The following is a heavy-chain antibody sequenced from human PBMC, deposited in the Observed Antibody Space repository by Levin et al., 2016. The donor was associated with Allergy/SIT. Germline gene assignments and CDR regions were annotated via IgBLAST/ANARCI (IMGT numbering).Heavy chain of an antibody. Sequence: WIRQPPGKGLEWVAFIWHDGTNKDFADSVKGRFTISRDNSKNTLHLQMNSLRVEDTAVYYCARVVRDGSGSYYSYYYYYYMDVWGKGITVTVSS. V-gene: IGHV3-33*01. D-gene: IGHD3-10*01. J-gene: IGHJ6*03. CDR2: IWHDGTNK. CDR3: ARVVRDGSGSYYSYYYYYYMDV.